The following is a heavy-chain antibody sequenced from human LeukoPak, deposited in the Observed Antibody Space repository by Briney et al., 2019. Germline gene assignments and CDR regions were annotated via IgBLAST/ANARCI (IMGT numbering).Heavy chain of an antibody. CDR3: VLGVEWQPAY. CDR1: GDSVTGYF. CDR2: TYKIGTI. V-gene: IGHV4-59*02. D-gene: IGHD1-26*01. Sequence: PSETLSLTCTVLGDSVTGYFLNWVRQPPGKGLEWIGHTYKIGTINYNPSLKSRLTISAATSKTQFSLQLRSVSAADTPVFYCVLGVEWQPAYWGQGALATVSS. J-gene: IGHJ4*02.